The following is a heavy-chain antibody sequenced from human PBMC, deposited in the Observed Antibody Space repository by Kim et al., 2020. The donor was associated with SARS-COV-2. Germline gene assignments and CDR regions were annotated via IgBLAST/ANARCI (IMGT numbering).Heavy chain of an antibody. V-gene: IGHV3-23*01. CDR2: ITGDGTDT. CDR3: AKGSSTARPYYFDY. Sequence: GGSLRLSCAAFGFTFRSYAMSWVRQAPGKYLEWVSAITGDGTDTYYADSVQGRFTISIDNSKNTLFLQMNSLRAEDTAVYFCAKGSSTARPYYFDYWGQGTVVTVSS. J-gene: IGHJ4*02. D-gene: IGHD1-26*01. CDR1: GFTFRSYA.